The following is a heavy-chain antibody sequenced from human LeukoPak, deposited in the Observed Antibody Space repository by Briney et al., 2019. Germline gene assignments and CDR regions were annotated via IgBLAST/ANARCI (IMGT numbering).Heavy chain of an antibody. CDR3: ARDLTYLGYCSSTSCYDQEYYFDY. D-gene: IGHD2-2*01. CDR2: INAGNGYI. Sequence: ASVKASCKASGYTFTTYSIFWVRQAPGQGLEWMGWINAGNGYIKYSQKLQGRVTITRDTSANTAYVELSSLRSEDTAVYYCARDLTYLGYCSSTSCYDQEYYFDYWGQGTLVTVSS. J-gene: IGHJ4*02. CDR1: GYTFTTYS. V-gene: IGHV1-3*01.